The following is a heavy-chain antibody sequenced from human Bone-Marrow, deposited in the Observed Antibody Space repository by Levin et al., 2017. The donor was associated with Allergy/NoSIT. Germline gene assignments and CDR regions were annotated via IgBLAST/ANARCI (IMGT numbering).Heavy chain of an antibody. J-gene: IGHJ5*02. CDR1: GYTFTSYA. Sequence: ASVKVSCKTSGYTFTSYAIQWLRQAPGQRLEWMGWIRVGSGATRYSQRFQGRVTITSDTSASTVYMELSSLRSDDTALYYCVRDSNYYDREDWFDPWGQGTLVTVSS. V-gene: IGHV1-3*01. D-gene: IGHD3-22*01. CDR3: VRDSNYYDREDWFDP. CDR2: IRVGSGAT.